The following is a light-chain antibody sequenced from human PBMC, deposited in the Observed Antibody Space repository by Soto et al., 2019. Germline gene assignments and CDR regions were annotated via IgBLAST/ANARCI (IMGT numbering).Light chain of an antibody. J-gene: IGLJ2*01. CDR3: SSYTSTSTLVL. V-gene: IGLV2-14*01. CDR2: EVS. Sequence: QSALTQPASVSGSPGQSITISCTGTTSDVGGHDYVSWYQQHPGKAPKLIISEVSNRPSGVSNRFSGSKSGNTASLTISGLQAEDEADYYCSSYTSTSTLVLFGGGTKLTVL. CDR1: TSDVGGHDY.